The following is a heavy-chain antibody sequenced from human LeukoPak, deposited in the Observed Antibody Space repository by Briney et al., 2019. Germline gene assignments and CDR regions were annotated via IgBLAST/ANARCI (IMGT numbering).Heavy chain of an antibody. CDR2: INPSGGST. CDR1: GYTFTSYY. J-gene: IGHJ4*02. Sequence: GASVTVSFTASGYTFTSYYMHWVRQAPGQGLEWMGVINPSGGSTSYAQKFQGRVTMTRDTSTSPLYMELSSLRSGDTAVYYCARVRGGYSSSWFDYWGQGTLVTVSS. CDR3: ARVRGGYSSSWFDY. V-gene: IGHV1-46*01. D-gene: IGHD6-13*01.